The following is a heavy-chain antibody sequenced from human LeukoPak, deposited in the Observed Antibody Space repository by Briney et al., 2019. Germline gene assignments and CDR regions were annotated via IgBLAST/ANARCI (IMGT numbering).Heavy chain of an antibody. D-gene: IGHD2-21*02. CDR3: ARVPDTVVTAIGLRPPPGMDV. J-gene: IGHJ6*02. CDR2: IYYSGST. CDR1: GGSISSYY. V-gene: IGHV4-59*01. Sequence: PETLSLTCTVSGGSISSYYWSWIRQPPGKGLEWIGYIYYSGSTNYNPSLKSRVTISVDTSKNQFSLKLSSVTAADTAVYYCARVPDTVVTAIGLRPPPGMDVWGQGTTVTVSS.